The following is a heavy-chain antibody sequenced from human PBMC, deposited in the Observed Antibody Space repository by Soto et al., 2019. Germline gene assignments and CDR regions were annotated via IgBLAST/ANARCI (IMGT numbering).Heavy chain of an antibody. CDR2: ISWNSGSI. CDR3: ARGAAAGGRPFDF. V-gene: IGHV3-9*01. J-gene: IGHJ4*02. D-gene: IGHD6-13*01. Sequence: GGSLRLSCAASGFTFDDYAMHWVRQAPGKGLEWVSGISWNSGSIGYADSVKGRLTISRDNAKNSLYLQMNSLRAEDTALYYCARGAAAGGRPFDFWVQGTLVTVTS. CDR1: GFTFDDYA.